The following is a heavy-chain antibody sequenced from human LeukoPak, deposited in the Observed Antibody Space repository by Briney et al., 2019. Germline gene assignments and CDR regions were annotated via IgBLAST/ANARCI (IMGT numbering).Heavy chain of an antibody. J-gene: IGHJ4*02. D-gene: IGHD3-10*01. V-gene: IGHV1-3*01. CDR3: ARGLLWFGELSPPGY. Sequence: GASVKVSCKASGYTFTSYAMHWVRQAPGQRLEWMGWINAGNGNTKYSQKYQGRVTITRDTFASTVYMELSSLRSEDTALYYCARGLLWFGELSPPGYWGQGTLVTVSS. CDR1: GYTFTSYA. CDR2: INAGNGNT.